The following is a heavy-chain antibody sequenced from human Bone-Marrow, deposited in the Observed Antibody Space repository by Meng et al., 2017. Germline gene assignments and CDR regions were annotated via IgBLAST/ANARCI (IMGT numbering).Heavy chain of an antibody. Sequence: LQQWGAGLLDPSETLSLTCVVSGGAFSDYSWSWIRQPPGKGLEWIGEINHSGSTNYNPSLESRATISVDTSQNNLSLKLSSVTAADSAVYYCARGPTTMAHDFDYWGQGTLVTVSS. J-gene: IGHJ4*02. CDR1: GGAFSDYS. D-gene: IGHD4-11*01. CDR2: INHSGST. CDR3: ARGPTTMAHDFDY. V-gene: IGHV4-34*01.